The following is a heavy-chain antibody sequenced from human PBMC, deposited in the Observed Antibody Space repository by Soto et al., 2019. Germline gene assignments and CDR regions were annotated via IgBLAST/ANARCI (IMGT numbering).Heavy chain of an antibody. Sequence: GSLMLSFEASGLTFSSYAMSWVRQARGKGLEWVSAISGSGGSTYYADSVKGRFTISRDNSKNTLYLQMNSLRAEDTDVYYCAKDGYYDSSGYLDYWGQGTLVTVYS. V-gene: IGHV3-23*01. J-gene: IGHJ4*02. D-gene: IGHD3-22*01. CDR2: ISGSGGST. CDR1: GLTFSSYA. CDR3: AKDGYYDSSGYLDY.